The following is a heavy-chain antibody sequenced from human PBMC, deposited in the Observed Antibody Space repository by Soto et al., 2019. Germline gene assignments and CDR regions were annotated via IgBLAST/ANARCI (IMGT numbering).Heavy chain of an antibody. CDR1: GGSIRSSHTSTY. CDR3: ARRNWNCGSDCYIDS. CDR2: IYHNGNT. V-gene: IGHV4-61*01. J-gene: IGHJ4*02. D-gene: IGHD2-21*02. Sequence: SETLSLTCSVSGGSIRSSHTSTYWTWIRQPPGKGLEWIAYIYHNGNTAYNPSLKSRITISVDSSKNQFSLKMNSVTAADTAVYYCARRNWNCGSDCYIDSWGPGFLGTVSS.